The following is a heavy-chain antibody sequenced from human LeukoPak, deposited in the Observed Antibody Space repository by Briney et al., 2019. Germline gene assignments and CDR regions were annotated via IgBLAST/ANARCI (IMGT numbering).Heavy chain of an antibody. D-gene: IGHD2-2*01. CDR3: ARQQLRGGDAFVI. J-gene: IGHJ3*02. Sequence: GESLKISCKGSGYSFTSYWIGWVRQMPGKGLEWMGIIYPGDSDTRYSPSFRGQVTISADKSISTAYLQWSSLKASDTAMYYCARQQLRGGDAFVIWGQGTMVTVSS. CDR1: GYSFTSYW. V-gene: IGHV5-51*01. CDR2: IYPGDSDT.